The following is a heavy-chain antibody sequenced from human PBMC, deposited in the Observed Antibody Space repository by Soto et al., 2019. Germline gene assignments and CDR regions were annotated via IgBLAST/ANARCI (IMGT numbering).Heavy chain of an antibody. Sequence: PSETLSLTCTVSGGSISSSSYYWGWIRQPPGKGLEWIGSIYYSGSTYYNPSLKSRVTISVDTSKNQFSLKLSSVTAADTAVYYCARQGYYYYYGMDVWGQGTTVTVSS. CDR1: GGSISSSSYY. CDR3: ARQGYYYYYGMDV. J-gene: IGHJ6*02. CDR2: IYYSGST. V-gene: IGHV4-39*01.